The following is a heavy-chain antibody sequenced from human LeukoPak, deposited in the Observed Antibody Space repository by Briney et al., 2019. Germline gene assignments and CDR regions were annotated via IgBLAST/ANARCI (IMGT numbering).Heavy chain of an antibody. V-gene: IGHV3-15*07. CDR1: GFTFSNAW. CDR2: IKSKTDGGTT. CDR3: TTDLEERYCSGGSCYSVDY. D-gene: IGHD2-15*01. Sequence: TPGGSLRLSCAASGFTFSNAWMNWVRQAPGKGLEWVGRIKSKTDGGTTDYAAPVKGRFTILRDDSKNTLYLQMNSLKTEDTAVYYCTTDLEERYCSGGSCYSVDYWGQGTLVTVSS. J-gene: IGHJ4*02.